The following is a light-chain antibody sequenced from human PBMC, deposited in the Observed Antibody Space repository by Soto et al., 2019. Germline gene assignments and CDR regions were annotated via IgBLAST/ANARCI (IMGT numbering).Light chain of an antibody. J-gene: IGLJ1*01. CDR2: EVT. CDR3: SSYAGSLYV. Sequence: QSALTQPPSASGSPGQSVTISCTGTSSDVGGYTYVSWYQQHPGKAPELMIYEVTKRPSGVPDRFSGSKSGNTASLTVSGLQAEDEADYYCSSYAGSLYVFGTGTKLTVL. V-gene: IGLV2-8*01. CDR1: SSDVGGYTY.